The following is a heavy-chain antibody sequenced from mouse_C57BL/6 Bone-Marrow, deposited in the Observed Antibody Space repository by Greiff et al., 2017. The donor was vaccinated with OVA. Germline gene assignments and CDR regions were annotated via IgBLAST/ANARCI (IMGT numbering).Heavy chain of an antibody. V-gene: IGHV1-59*01. CDR2: IDPSDSYT. CDR1: GYTFTSYW. J-gene: IGHJ3*01. CDR3: ARRAY. Sequence: QVQLQQPGAELVRPGTSVKLSCKASGYTFTSYWMHWVKQRPGQGLEWIGVIDPSDSYTNYNQKFEGKATLTVDTSSSTAYMQLSSLTSEDSAVYYCARRAYWGQGTLVTVSA.